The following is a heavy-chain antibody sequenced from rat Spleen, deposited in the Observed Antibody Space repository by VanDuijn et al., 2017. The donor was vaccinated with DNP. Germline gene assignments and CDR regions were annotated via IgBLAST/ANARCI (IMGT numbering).Heavy chain of an antibody. V-gene: IGHV3-1*01. CDR1: GYSITSNY. CDR2: INYSGAT. D-gene: IGHD1-11*01. J-gene: IGHJ1*01. CDR3: ARGLNYGGYIYSWYFDF. Sequence: EVQFQESGPGFVKSSQSLSLTCSVTGYSITSNYWAWIRKFPGNKMEWMGYINYSGATAYNPSLRSRISITRDTSKNQFFLQLNSVTTEDTATYYCARGLNYGGYIYSWYFDFWGPGTMVTVSS.